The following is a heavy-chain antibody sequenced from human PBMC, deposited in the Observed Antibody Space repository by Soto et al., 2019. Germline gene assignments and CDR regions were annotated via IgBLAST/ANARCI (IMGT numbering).Heavy chain of an antibody. V-gene: IGHV3-30*04. CDR2: LSYDGSNA. Sequence: QVQLVESGGGVGQPGRSLRLSCAASGFTITNHAMHWVREAPGKGLEWAAVLSYDGSNAYYADSVKGRFTISRDSPTNTLSLEMNSLGPEDTALYHCARDRIVGSQDGFNAFDIWGQGTRVTVSS. J-gene: IGHJ3*02. CDR1: GFTITNHA. CDR3: ARDRIVGSQDGFNAFDI. D-gene: IGHD1-26*01.